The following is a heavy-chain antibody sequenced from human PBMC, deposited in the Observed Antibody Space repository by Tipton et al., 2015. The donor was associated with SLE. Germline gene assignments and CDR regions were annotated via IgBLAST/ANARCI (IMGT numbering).Heavy chain of an antibody. CDR3: AGQLGADAFDI. J-gene: IGHJ3*02. D-gene: IGHD7-27*01. CDR1: GGSISSHY. Sequence: TLSLTCTVSGGSISSHYWSWIRQPPGKGLEWIGSIYYSGSTYYNPSLKSRVTISVDTSKNQFSLKLSSVTAADTAVYYCAGQLGADAFDIWGQGTMVTVSS. CDR2: IYYSGST. V-gene: IGHV4-59*08.